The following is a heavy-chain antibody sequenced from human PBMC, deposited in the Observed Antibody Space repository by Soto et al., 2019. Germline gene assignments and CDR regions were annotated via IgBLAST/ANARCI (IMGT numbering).Heavy chain of an antibody. V-gene: IGHV3-21*01. D-gene: IGHD3-22*01. Sequence: GGSLRLSCAASGFNFSRSSMNWVRQAPGKGLEWVASISTSSNLIYYEDSVKGRFTVSRDNTKNSMYLQMISLRAEDTAIYYCAKDTSYYYDSSGYSVDGAFDIWGQGTMVTVSS. CDR3: AKDTSYYYDSSGYSVDGAFDI. CDR1: GFNFSRSS. CDR2: ISTSSNLI. J-gene: IGHJ3*02.